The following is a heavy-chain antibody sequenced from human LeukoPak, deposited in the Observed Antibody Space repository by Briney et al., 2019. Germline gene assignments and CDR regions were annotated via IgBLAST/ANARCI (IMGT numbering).Heavy chain of an antibody. D-gene: IGHD2-2*01. CDR3: ARLNSDIVVVPAAPSDY. J-gene: IGHJ4*02. CDR1: GFTFSSYS. V-gene: IGHV3-48*04. CDR2: ISSSSSTI. Sequence: GGSLRLSCAASGFTFSSYSMNWVRQAPGKGLEWVSYISSSSSTIYYADSVKGRFTISRDNAKNSLYLQMNSLRAEDTAVYYCARLNSDIVVVPAAPSDYWGQGTLSPSPQ.